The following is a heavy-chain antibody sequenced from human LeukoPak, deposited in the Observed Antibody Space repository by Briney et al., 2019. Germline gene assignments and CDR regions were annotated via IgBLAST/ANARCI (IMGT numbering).Heavy chain of an antibody. CDR2: INPNSGGT. V-gene: IGHV1-2*02. J-gene: IGHJ6*03. CDR3: ARDPQYCSSTSCYPPYYYMDV. CDR1: GYTFTGYY. D-gene: IGHD2-2*01. Sequence: ASVKVSCKASGYTFTGYYMHWVRQAPGQGLEWMGWINPNSGGTNYAQKFQGRVTMTRDTSISTAYMELSRLRSDDTAVYYCARDPQYCSSTSCYPPYYYMDVWGKGTTVTVSS.